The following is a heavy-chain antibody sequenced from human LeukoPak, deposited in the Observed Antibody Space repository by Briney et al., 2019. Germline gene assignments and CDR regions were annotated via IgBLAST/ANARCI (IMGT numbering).Heavy chain of an antibody. D-gene: IGHD3-9*01. CDR3: ARHDILTGFDY. V-gene: IGHV3-21*01. J-gene: IGHJ4*02. CDR2: ISSSSSYI. CDR1: GFTVSSNY. Sequence: PGGSLRLSCAASGFTVSSNYMNWVRQAPGKGLEWVSSISSSSSYIYYADSVKGRFTISRDNAKNSLYLQMNSLRAEDTAVYYCARHDILTGFDYWGQGTLVTVSS.